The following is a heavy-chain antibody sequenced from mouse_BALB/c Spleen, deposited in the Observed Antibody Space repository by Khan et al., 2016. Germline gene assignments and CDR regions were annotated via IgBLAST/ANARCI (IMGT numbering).Heavy chain of an antibody. D-gene: IGHD2-2*01. CDR2: INTYTGEP. J-gene: IGHJ2*01. Sequence: QIQLVQSGPELKKPGETVKISCKASGYTFTNYGMNWVKQAPGKGLKWMDWINTYTGEPTYADDFKGRFAFSLETSASTAYLQINNLKNEDMATYFCARYGYDYWGQGTTLTVSS. CDR1: GYTFTNYG. CDR3: ARYGYDY. V-gene: IGHV9-1*02.